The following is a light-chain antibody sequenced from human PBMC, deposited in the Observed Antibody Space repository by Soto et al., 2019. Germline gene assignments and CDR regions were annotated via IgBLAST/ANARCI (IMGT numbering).Light chain of an antibody. CDR1: QSVRNN. CDR3: QQYSNWPPYT. V-gene: IGKV3-15*01. Sequence: EIVMPQSPVTLSVSPGESSTLSCRASQSVRNNLAWYQQKPGQAPRLLIYGASTRATDIPARFSGSGSGTDFTLTIDSLQSEDFGVYYCQQYSNWPPYTVGQGTKVDIK. J-gene: IGKJ2*01. CDR2: GAS.